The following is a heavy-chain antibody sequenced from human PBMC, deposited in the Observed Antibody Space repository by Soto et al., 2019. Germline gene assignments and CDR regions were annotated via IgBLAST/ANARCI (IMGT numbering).Heavy chain of an antibody. CDR2: IKAGSGHI. CDR3: ATYVGTYVGNSNTCLSH. Sequence: QVQLVQSGAEVMQPGASVKVSCKASGYTFTSPATHWVRQAPGQRLEWMGWIKAGSGHIKYSQKFQGRVTFTTDTSANTAYMELSSLRSEDTAVYHCATYVGTYVGNSNTCLSHWGQGTLVTVSS. J-gene: IGHJ4*02. D-gene: IGHD6-13*01. CDR1: GYTFTSPA. V-gene: IGHV1-3*01.